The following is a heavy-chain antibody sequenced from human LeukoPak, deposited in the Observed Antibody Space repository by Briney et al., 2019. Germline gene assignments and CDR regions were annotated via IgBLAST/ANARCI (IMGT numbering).Heavy chain of an antibody. J-gene: IGHJ5*02. D-gene: IGHD3-3*02. Sequence: GGSLRLSCAASGFTFDDYGMSWVPQAPGKGLEWVSGMNWNGGSTFYADSVQGRFTISRDNAKNSLYLQMNSLRDQATALYYCARDRFSADLLGVWFDHWGQGTLVTVSS. CDR1: GFTFDDYG. CDR2: MNWNGGST. CDR3: ARDRFSADLLGVWFDH. V-gene: IGHV3-20*04.